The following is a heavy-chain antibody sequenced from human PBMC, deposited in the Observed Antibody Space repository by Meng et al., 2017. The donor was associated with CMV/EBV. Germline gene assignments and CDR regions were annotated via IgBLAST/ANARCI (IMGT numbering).Heavy chain of an antibody. D-gene: IGHD2-2*01. J-gene: IGHJ6*02. V-gene: IGHV3-30*04. CDR1: GFTFSSYA. Sequence: GGSLRLSCAASGFTFSSYAMHWVRQAPGKGLEWVAVISYDGSNKYYADSVKGRFTISRDNSKITLYLQMNSLRAEDTAVYYCATWPDCSSTSCYHRPYYYYGMDVWGQGTTVTVSS. CDR2: ISYDGSNK. CDR3: ATWPDCSSTSCYHRPYYYYGMDV.